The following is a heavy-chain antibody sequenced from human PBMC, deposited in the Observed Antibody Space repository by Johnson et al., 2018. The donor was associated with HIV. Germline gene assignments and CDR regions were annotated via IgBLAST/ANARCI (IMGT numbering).Heavy chain of an antibody. CDR3: AKVRRGSSWYIAFDI. Sequence: QVQLVESGGGVVQPGRSLRLSCAASGFTFSSYGMHWVRQAPGKGLEWVAVISYDGSNKYYADSVKGRFTISRDNSKNTLDLQMNSLRAGDTAVYYCAKVRRGSSWYIAFDIWGQGTMVTVSS. J-gene: IGHJ3*02. CDR2: ISYDGSNK. D-gene: IGHD6-13*01. CDR1: GFTFSSYG. V-gene: IGHV3-30*19.